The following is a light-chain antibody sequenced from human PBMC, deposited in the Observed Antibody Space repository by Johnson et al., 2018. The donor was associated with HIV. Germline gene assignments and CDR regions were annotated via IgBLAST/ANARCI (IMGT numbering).Light chain of an antibody. V-gene: IGLV1-51*02. CDR3: GAWDSRLTTYV. CDR2: ENS. Sequence: QSVLTQPPSVSAAPGQEVTISCSGSSSNIGNTYVSWYQQLPGTAPKLLIYENSKRPSGIPDRFSGSQSGTSATLGITGLQTGDEADYYCGAWDSRLTTYVFGTGTTVTVL. CDR1: SSNIGNTY. J-gene: IGLJ1*01.